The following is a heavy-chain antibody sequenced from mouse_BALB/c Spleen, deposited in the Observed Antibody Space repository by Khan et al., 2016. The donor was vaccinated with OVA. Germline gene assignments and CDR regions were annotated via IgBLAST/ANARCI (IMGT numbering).Heavy chain of an antibody. CDR1: GYTFTSYW. J-gene: IGHJ3*01. Sequence: VQLKQSGTVLARPGASVKMSCKASGYTFTSYWMHWVKQRPGQGLEWIGAICPGNTDTNYNQQFKGKAKLTAVTSTSTAYMDLSSLTNEDSAVYYCTRWGYWFAYWGQGTLVTVSA. CDR3: TRWGYWFAY. D-gene: IGHD3-1*01. V-gene: IGHV1-5*01. CDR2: ICPGNTDT.